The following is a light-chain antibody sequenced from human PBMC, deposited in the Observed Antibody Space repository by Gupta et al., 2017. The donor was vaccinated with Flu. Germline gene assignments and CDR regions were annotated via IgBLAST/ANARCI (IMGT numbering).Light chain of an antibody. CDR2: GAS. Sequence: ETVMTQSPATLSVSPGERATLSCRARQSVGSSLAWYQQKPGQAPRLIIYGASSRANGIPARFSGSGFGTEFTLTISSLQSEDFAVYYCQHKDNCPRTFGQGTKVEIK. CDR1: QSVGSS. CDR3: QHKDNCPRT. J-gene: IGKJ1*01. V-gene: IGKV3-15*01.